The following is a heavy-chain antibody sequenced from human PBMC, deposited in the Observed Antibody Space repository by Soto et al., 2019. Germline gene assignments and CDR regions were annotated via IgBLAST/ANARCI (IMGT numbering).Heavy chain of an antibody. CDR1: GYTFHSYG. V-gene: IGHV1-18*04. J-gene: IGHJ6*02. D-gene: IGHD3-22*01. CDR3: AREGENKFHYDSTGYYYKHYYYGMDV. CDR2: ISTYNGST. Sequence: ASVKVSCKAFGYTFHSYGISWVRQAPGQGLEWMGWISTYNGSTNYVQKFQGRVTMTTDTSTTTVYMELRSLRSDDTAVYYCAREGENKFHYDSTGYYYKHYYYGMDVWGQGTTVTVSS.